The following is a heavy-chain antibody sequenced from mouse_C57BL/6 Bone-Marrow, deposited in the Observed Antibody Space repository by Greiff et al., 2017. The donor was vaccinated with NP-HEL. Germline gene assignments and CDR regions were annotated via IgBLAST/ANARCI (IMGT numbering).Heavy chain of an antibody. Sequence: VQLQQSGPVLVKPGASVKMSCKASGYTFTDYYMNWVKQSHGKSLEWIGVINPYNGGTSYNQKFKGKATLTVDKSSSTAYMELNSLTSGDSAVYYCARPITTVIDYWGQGTTLTVSS. CDR1: GYTFTDYY. CDR3: ARPITTVIDY. V-gene: IGHV1-19*01. J-gene: IGHJ2*01. CDR2: INPYNGGT. D-gene: IGHD1-1*01.